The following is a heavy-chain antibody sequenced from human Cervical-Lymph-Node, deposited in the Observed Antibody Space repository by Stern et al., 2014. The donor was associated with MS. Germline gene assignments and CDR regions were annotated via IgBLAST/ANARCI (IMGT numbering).Heavy chain of an antibody. D-gene: IGHD6-6*01. J-gene: IGHJ4*02. V-gene: IGHV3-9*01. CDR1: GFTLDDYA. CDR3: AKDIGAARPYYLDY. Sequence: EVQLVESGGGLVQPGRSLRLSCAASGFTLDDYAMHWVRQAPGQGLEWVSSISWNSGTIGYADSVKGRFTISRDNARNSLHLQMSSLRAEDTALYYCAKDIGAARPYYLDYWGQGTLVTVSS. CDR2: ISWNSGTI.